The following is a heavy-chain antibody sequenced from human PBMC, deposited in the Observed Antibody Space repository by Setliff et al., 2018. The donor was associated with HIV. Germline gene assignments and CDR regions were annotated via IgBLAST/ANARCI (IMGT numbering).Heavy chain of an antibody. D-gene: IGHD3-16*02. CDR3: ARSDYDYVWGSYRDPYYFDY. V-gene: IGHV4-59*01. CDR1: GGSMSSYY. Sequence: PSETLSLTCTVSGGSMSSYYWSWIRQAPGKGLEWIGFIHFTGSSNYNPSLKSRVTISIDTSKHQFSLNLNSVTAADTAMYFCARSDYDYVWGSYRDPYYFDYWGQGTLVTVSS. J-gene: IGHJ4*02. CDR2: IHFTGSS.